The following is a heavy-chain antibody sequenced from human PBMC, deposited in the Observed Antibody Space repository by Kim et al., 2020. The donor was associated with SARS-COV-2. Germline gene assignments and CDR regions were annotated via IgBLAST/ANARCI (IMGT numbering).Heavy chain of an antibody. CDR2: IRPDGSET. Sequence: GGSLRLSCAASGFTFTNYWMHWVRQAPGKGLVWVSRIRPDGSETGYSDSVRGRFTISRDIAKNMLYLQMNSLTAEETAVYYCTRDARLTIVSPGAFDIWGRGTMVTVSS. V-gene: IGHV3-74*01. CDR3: TRDARLTIVSPGAFDI. D-gene: IGHD3-10*01. J-gene: IGHJ3*02. CDR1: GFTFTNYW.